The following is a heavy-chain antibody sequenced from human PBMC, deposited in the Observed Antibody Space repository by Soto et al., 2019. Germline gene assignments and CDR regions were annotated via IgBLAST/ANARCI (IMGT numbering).Heavy chain of an antibody. Sequence: GASVKVSCKASGYTFTSYYMHWVRQAPGQGLEWMGIINPTGGSTSYAQKFQGRVTMTRDTSTSTVYMELSSLRSEDTAVYYCAREGIVGATRMYAMDVWGQGTTVTV. CDR3: AREGIVGATRMYAMDV. V-gene: IGHV1-46*01. CDR2: INPTGGST. D-gene: IGHD1-26*01. J-gene: IGHJ6*02. CDR1: GYTFTSYY.